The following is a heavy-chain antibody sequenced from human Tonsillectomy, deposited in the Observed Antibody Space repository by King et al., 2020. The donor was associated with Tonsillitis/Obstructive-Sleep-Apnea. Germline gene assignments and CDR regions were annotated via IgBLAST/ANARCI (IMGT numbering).Heavy chain of an antibody. CDR1: GFTFGDYP. J-gene: IGHJ4*02. CDR3: AREWFSGWYGASGY. D-gene: IGHD6-19*01. Sequence: VQLVESGGGLVQPGRSLRLSCLASGFTFGDYPMSWVRQTPGKGLEWISFIRSKAYGGTTEYAASVKGRFTVSRDDSKSTAYLQMNSLKTEDTAVYYCAREWFSGWYGASGYWGQGTLVTVSS. V-gene: IGHV3-49*04. CDR2: IRSKAYGGTT.